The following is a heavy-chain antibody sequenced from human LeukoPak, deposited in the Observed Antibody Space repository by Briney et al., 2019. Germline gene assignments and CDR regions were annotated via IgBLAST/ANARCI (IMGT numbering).Heavy chain of an antibody. D-gene: IGHD6-19*01. Sequence: PSETLSLTCAVYGGPFSGYYWSWIRQPPGKGLEWIGEINHSGSTNYNPSLKSRVAISVDTSKNQFSLKLSSVTAADTAVYYCARGHSSGWYGSYGYFDYWGQGTLVTVSS. CDR2: INHSGST. CDR3: ARGHSSGWYGSYGYFDY. V-gene: IGHV4-34*01. J-gene: IGHJ4*02. CDR1: GGPFSGYY.